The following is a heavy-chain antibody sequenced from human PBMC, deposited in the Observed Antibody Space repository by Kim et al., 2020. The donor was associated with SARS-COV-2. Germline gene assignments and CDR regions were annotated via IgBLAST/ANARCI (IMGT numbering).Heavy chain of an antibody. CDR2: IIPILRLA. CDR3: ARLAYRTRSTPSPPEVSDY. J-gene: IGHJ4*02. D-gene: IGHD3-16*01. Sequence: SVKVSCKTSGDTFSTYAINWVRQAPGQGLEWMGRIIPILRLANYAQNFQGRVTITADKSTRTAYMELSSLRSDDTAVYFCARLAYRTRSTPSPPEVSDYWGQGTLVTVSS. CDR1: GDTFSTYA. V-gene: IGHV1-69*04.